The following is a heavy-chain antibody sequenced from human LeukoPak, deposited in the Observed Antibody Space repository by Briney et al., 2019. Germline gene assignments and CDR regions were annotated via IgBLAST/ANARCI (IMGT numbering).Heavy chain of an antibody. CDR1: GFTFSSYS. CDR3: ARLSSGDAFDI. J-gene: IGHJ3*02. CDR2: ISSSRSYI. Sequence: GGSLRLSCAASGFTFSSYSMNWVRQAPGKGLEWVSLISSSRSYIYYADSVKGRFTISRDNAKNSLYLQMNSLRAEDTAVYYCARLSSGDAFDIWGQGTMVTVSS. D-gene: IGHD3-22*01. V-gene: IGHV3-21*01.